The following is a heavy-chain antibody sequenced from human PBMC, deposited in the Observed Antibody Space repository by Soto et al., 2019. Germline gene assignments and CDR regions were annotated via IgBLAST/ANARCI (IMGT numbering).Heavy chain of an antibody. CDR3: AGSRSMVRGQNYYGMDA. CDR2: IYNSGST. J-gene: IGHJ6*02. CDR1: GRLLSSYY. D-gene: IGHD3-10*01. Sequence: QVQVQESGPGLVKPSETLSLTCTVSGRLLSSYYWSWIRQSPGQGLEWIGYIYNSGSTNYNPALKSRVPIAETSRNQFALKRPSVTAADTAVYYGAGSRSMVRGQNYYGMDAWGQGTTVTVSS. V-gene: IGHV4-4*08.